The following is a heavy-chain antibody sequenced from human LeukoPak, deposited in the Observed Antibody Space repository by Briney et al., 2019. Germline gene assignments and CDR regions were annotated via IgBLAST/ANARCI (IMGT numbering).Heavy chain of an antibody. CDR2: ISYDGSNK. J-gene: IGHJ4*02. CDR3: AKISGYYPYYFDY. Sequence: PGGSLRLSCAASGFTFSSYGMHWVRQAPGKGLEWVAVISYDGSNKYYADSVKGRFTISRDNSKNTLYLQMNSLRAEDTAVYYCAKISGYYPYYFDYWGQGTLVTVSP. CDR1: GFTFSSYG. V-gene: IGHV3-30*18. D-gene: IGHD3-22*01.